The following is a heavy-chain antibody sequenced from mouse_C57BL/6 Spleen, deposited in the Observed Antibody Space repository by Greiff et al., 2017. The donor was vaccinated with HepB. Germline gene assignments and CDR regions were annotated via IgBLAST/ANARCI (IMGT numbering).Heavy chain of an antibody. V-gene: IGHV1-50*01. CDR3: ARGSYYDSLFDY. J-gene: IGHJ2*01. CDR1: GYTFTSYW. CDR2: IDPSDSYT. D-gene: IGHD2-4*01. Sequence: QVQLQQPGAELVKPGASVKLSCKASGYTFTSYWMQWVKQRPGQGLEWIGEIDPSDSYTNYNQKFKGKATLTVDTASSTAYMQLSSLTSEDSAVYYCARGSYYDSLFDYWGQVTTLTVSS.